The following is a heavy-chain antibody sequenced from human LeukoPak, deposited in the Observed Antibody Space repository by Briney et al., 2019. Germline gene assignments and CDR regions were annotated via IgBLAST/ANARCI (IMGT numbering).Heavy chain of an antibody. CDR2: IKSKTDGGTT. D-gene: IGHD6-6*01. CDR1: GFTFSNAW. J-gene: IGHJ3*02. Sequence: GGPLRLSCAASGFTFSNAWMSWVRQAPGKGLEWVGRIKSKTDGGTTDYAAPVKGRFTISRDGSKNTLYLQMNSLKTEDTAVYYCTTVLGSSSSLRAFDIWGQGTMVTVSS. CDR3: TTVLGSSSSLRAFDI. V-gene: IGHV3-15*01.